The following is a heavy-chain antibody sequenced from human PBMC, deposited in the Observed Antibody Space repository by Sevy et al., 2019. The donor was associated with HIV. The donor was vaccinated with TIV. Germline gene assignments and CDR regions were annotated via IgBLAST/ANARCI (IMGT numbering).Heavy chain of an antibody. CDR2: ISYDGSDK. J-gene: IGHJ4*02. D-gene: IGHD5-18*01. V-gene: IGHV3-30-3*01. CDR1: GFAFTNYYA. Sequence: GGSLRLSCAASGFAFTNYYAMHWVRQAPGKGLEWVALISYDGSDKYYADSVKGRFTISRDNFKNTLYLQMNSLTTEDTAVYYCARDGYSYGGEYYFDYWGQGTLVTVSS. CDR3: ARDGYSYGGEYYFDY.